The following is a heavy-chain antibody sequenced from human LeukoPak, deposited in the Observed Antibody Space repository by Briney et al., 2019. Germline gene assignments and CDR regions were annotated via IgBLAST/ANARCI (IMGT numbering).Heavy chain of an antibody. V-gene: IGHV3-30*02. CDR1: GFTFSSYG. J-gene: IGHJ4*02. CDR2: IRYDGSNK. CDR3: ANLITIFGVVIPFDY. D-gene: IGHD3-3*01. Sequence: GGSLRLSCAASGFTFSSYGMHWVRQAPGKGLEWVAFIRYDGSNKYYADSVKGRFTISRDNSKNTLYLQMNSLRAEDTAVYYCANLITIFGVVIPFDYWGQGTLVTVSS.